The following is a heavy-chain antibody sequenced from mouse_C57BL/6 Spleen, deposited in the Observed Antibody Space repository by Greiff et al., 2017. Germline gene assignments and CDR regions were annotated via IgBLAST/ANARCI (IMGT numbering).Heavy chain of an antibody. CDR3: ARVYYGSSHWYFDV. Sequence: DVKLQESGPELVKPGASVKISCKASGYTFTDYYMNWVKQSHGKSLEWIGDINPNNGGTSYNQKFKGKATLTVDKSSSTAYMELRSLTSEDSAVYYCARVYYGSSHWYFDVWGKGTTVTVSS. D-gene: IGHD1-1*01. V-gene: IGHV1-26*01. CDR1: GYTFTDYY. CDR2: INPNNGGT. J-gene: IGHJ1*03.